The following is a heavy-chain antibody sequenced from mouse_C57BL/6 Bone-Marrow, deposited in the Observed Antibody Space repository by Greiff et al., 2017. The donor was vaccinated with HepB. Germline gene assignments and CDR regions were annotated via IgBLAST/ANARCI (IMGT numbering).Heavy chain of an antibody. CDR3: TRLGVTTFAWFAY. CDR1: GYTFTSYW. D-gene: IGHD2-1*01. Sequence: EVQVVESGTVLARPGASVKMSCKTSGYTFTSYWMHWVKQRPGQGLEWIGAIYPGNSDTSYNQKFKGKAKLTAVTSDSTAYMELSSLTNEDSAVYYCTRLGVTTFAWFAYWGQGTLVTVSA. J-gene: IGHJ3*01. CDR2: IYPGNSDT. V-gene: IGHV1-5*01.